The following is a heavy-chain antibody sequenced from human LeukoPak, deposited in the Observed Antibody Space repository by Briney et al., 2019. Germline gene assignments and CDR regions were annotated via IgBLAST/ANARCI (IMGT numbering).Heavy chain of an antibody. CDR2: ISSSGSTI. CDR1: GFTFSSYE. Sequence: PGGSLRLSCAASGFTFSSYEMNWVRQAPGKGLEWASYISSSGSTIYYADSVKGRFTISRDNAKNSLYLQMNSLRAEDTAVYYCARDLYSSGLSYYYYMDVWGKGTTVTISS. V-gene: IGHV3-48*03. D-gene: IGHD6-19*01. J-gene: IGHJ6*03. CDR3: ARDLYSSGLSYYYYMDV.